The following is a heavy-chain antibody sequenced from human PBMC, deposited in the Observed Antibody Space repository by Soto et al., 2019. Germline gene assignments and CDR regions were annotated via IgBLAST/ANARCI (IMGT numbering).Heavy chain of an antibody. V-gene: IGHV4-39*01. J-gene: IGHJ5*02. CDR1: GGSISSSSYY. Sequence: SETLSLTCTVSGGSISSSSYYWGWIRQPPGKGLEWIGSIYYSGSTYYNPSLKSRVTVSVDTSKNQFSLKLSSVTAADTAVYYCARHPSDFWFDPWGQGTLVPVSS. CDR2: IYYSGST. D-gene: IGHD2-21*02. CDR3: ARHPSDFWFDP.